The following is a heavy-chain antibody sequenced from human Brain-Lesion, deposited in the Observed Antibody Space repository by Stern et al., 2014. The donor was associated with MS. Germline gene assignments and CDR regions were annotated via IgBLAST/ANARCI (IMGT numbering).Heavy chain of an antibody. CDR1: GFSLRTDGVG. Sequence: QITLKESGPALVIPTQTLTLTCTFSGFSLRTDGVGVGWVRQPPGQALESLALIYWDNDKRYSPSLRSRLTITKDTSRNQVVLTMTNMDPVDTATYYCAHRRPHYASWDNGDFDYWGQGALVTVSS. CDR3: AHRRPHYASWDNGDFDY. V-gene: IGHV2-5*02. CDR2: IYWDNDK. J-gene: IGHJ4*02. D-gene: IGHD3-3*01.